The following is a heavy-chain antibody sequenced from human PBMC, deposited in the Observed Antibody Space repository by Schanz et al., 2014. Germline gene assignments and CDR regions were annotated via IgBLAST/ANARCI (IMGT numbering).Heavy chain of an antibody. J-gene: IGHJ4*02. CDR1: GFTVSSNH. Sequence: EVQLVESGGGLIQPGGSLRLSCAASGFTVSSNHMSWVRQAPGKGLEWVANINQDGSDKSYVDSVKGRFTISRDNAKNSLYLQMNSLRAEDTAVYYCAKALGLRPFDYWGQGTLVTVSS. CDR2: INQDGSDK. V-gene: IGHV3-7*01. D-gene: IGHD2-21*01. CDR3: AKALGLRPFDY.